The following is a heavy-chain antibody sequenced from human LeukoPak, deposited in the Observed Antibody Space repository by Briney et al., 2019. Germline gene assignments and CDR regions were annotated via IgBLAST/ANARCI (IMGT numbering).Heavy chain of an antibody. CDR3: ARGLRIAAFDI. J-gene: IGHJ3*02. CDR2: IYYSGST. V-gene: IGHV4-39*01. D-gene: IGHD2/OR15-2a*01. CDR1: GGSISSSSYY. Sequence: SETLSLTCTVSGGSISSSSYYWGWIRQPPGKGLEWIGSIYYSGSTYYNPSLKSRVTISVDTSKNQFSLKLSSVTAADTAVYYCARGLRIAAFDIWGQGTMVTVSS.